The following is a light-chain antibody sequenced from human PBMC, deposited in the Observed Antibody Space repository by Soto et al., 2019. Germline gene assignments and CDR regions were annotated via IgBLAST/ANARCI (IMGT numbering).Light chain of an antibody. V-gene: IGKV4-1*01. CDR2: WAS. J-gene: IGKJ1*01. Sequence: DIVMTQSPDSLALSLGGKATINCKSRQSFLYTSNNKNYLAWYQQRKGQPPKXLVYWASTRESGVPDRLSGTGYGTDFTLTISSLQAEDVEIYLCQQYYSYTWTFGQGTQVDIK. CDR3: QQYYSYTWT. CDR1: QSFLYTSNNKNY.